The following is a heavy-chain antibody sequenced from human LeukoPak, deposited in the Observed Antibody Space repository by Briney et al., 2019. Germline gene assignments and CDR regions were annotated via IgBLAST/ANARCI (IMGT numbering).Heavy chain of an antibody. Sequence: GGSLRLSCAASGFTFSSYSMNWVRQAPGKGLEWVASIKPDGSEKYYVDSVKGRFTISRDNAKKSLYLQMTSLRDEDTAVYYCARGSGDYSGQGTLVTVSS. J-gene: IGHJ4*02. CDR2: IKPDGSEK. V-gene: IGHV3-7*04. CDR1: GFTFSSYS. CDR3: ARGSGDY.